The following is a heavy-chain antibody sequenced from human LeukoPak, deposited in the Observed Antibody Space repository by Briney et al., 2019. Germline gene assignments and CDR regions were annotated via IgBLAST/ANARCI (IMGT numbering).Heavy chain of an antibody. CDR3: ARTFSSSSYYFDY. J-gene: IGHJ4*02. Sequence: SQTLSLTCTVSGGSINSGDYSWNWIRQPAGKGLEWIGRIYTSGSTRSNPSLKSRVTIFRDTSKNQFSLKLSSVTAADTAVYYCARTFSSSSYYFDYWGQGTLVTVSS. V-gene: IGHV4-61*02. CDR2: IYTSGST. D-gene: IGHD6-13*01. CDR1: GGSINSGDYS.